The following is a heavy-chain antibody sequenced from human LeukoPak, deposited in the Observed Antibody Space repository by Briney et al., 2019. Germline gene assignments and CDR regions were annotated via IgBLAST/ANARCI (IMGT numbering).Heavy chain of an antibody. J-gene: IGHJ6*02. CDR2: ISGSGGST. CDR1: GFTFSSYA. D-gene: IGHD3-10*01. Sequence: GGSLRLSCAASGFTFSSYAMSWVRQAPGKGLEWVSAISGSGGSTYYADSVKGRFTISRDNSKNTLYLQMNSLRAEDTAVYYCAKAMVRGVITDYYYYGMDVWGQGTTVTVSS. V-gene: IGHV3-23*01. CDR3: AKAMVRGVITDYYYYGMDV.